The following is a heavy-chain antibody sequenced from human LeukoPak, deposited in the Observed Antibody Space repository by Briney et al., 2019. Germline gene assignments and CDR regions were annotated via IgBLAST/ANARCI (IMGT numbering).Heavy chain of an antibody. CDR2: ISNDGGGT. CDR3: AKGSSGYFADL. Sequence: LSCGVAGGICIDYGLIRILKEPGKGLEWVSAISNDGGGTQYADFVEGRFTISRDNSKNTLFLQMSSLRAEDTALYYCAKGSSGYFADLWGQGTLVTVSS. J-gene: IGHJ5*02. D-gene: IGHD3-22*01. CDR1: GGICIDYG. V-gene: IGHV3-23*01.